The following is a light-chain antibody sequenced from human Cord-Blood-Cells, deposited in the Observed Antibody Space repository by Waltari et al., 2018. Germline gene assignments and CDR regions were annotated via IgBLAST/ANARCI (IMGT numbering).Light chain of an antibody. CDR2: GAS. Sequence: EIVMTQSPATLSVSPGESATLSCRASQSVSSNLAWYQQKPGQAPRLLIYGASTRATGIPARFSGSGSGTEFTLTISSLQSEDFAVYYCQQYNNWPPVSFGQGTKLEIK. CDR1: QSVSSN. V-gene: IGKV3-15*01. J-gene: IGKJ2*03. CDR3: QQYNNWPPVS.